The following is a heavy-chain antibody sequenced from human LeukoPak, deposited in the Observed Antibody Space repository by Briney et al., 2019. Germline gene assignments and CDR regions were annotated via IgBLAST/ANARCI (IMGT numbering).Heavy chain of an antibody. D-gene: IGHD3-22*01. Sequence: ASVKVSCKASGYTFTSYGISWVRQAPGQGLEWMGWISAYNGNTNYAQKLQGRVTMTTDTSTSTAYMELRSLRSDDTAVYYCARDLGGATQYYYDSSGYFDAFDIWGQGTMVTVSS. J-gene: IGHJ3*02. CDR1: GYTFTSYG. CDR3: ARDLGGATQYYYDSSGYFDAFDI. CDR2: ISAYNGNT. V-gene: IGHV1-18*01.